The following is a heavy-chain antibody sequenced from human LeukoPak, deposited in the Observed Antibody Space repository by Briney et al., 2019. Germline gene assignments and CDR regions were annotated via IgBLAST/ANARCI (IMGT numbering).Heavy chain of an antibody. CDR1: GFTLSGYW. V-gene: IGHV3-7*04. J-gene: IGHJ3*02. CDR2: INRDGGQR. Sequence: GGSLRLSCAASGFTLSGYWMTWVRKGPGKGLEWVANINRDGGQRTYVDSVKGRFAISRDNAKNSLYLQMSSLKTEDTAVYYCARDISPDDYFDSHKCYYDAFDIWGQGTLVTVSS. D-gene: IGHD3-22*01. CDR3: ARDISPDDYFDSHKCYYDAFDI.